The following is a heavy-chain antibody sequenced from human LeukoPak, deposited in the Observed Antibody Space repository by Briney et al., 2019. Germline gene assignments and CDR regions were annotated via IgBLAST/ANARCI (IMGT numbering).Heavy chain of an antibody. Sequence: ASVKVSCKASGYTFTGYYMHWVRQAPGQGLEWMGWINPNSGGTNYAQKFQGRVTMTRDTSISTAYMGLSRLRSDDTAVYYCARVPVYSSSSGYYFDYWGQGTLVTVSS. CDR3: ARVPVYSSSSGYYFDY. J-gene: IGHJ4*02. D-gene: IGHD6-6*01. V-gene: IGHV1-2*02. CDR1: GYTFTGYY. CDR2: INPNSGGT.